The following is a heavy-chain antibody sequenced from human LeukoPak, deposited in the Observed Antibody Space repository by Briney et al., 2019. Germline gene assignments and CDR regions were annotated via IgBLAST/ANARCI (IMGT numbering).Heavy chain of an antibody. CDR1: GFTVSSNY. J-gene: IGHJ4*02. Sequence: GGSLRLSCAASGFTVSSNYMSWVRQAPGEGLEWVSVIYSGGSTYYADSVKGRFTISRDNSKNTLYLQMNSLRAEDTAVYYCASTKKGVAAAGFDYWGQGTLVTVSS. V-gene: IGHV3-53*01. CDR2: IYSGGST. D-gene: IGHD6-13*01. CDR3: ASTKKGVAAAGFDY.